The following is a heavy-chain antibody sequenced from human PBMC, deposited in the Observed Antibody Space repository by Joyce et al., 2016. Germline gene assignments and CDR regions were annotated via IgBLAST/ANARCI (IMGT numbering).Heavy chain of an antibody. CDR3: ARHRDLYSSLDS. V-gene: IGHV4-39*01. CDR2: VYYRGNA. D-gene: IGHD6-13*01. CDR1: GDSIGITSFY. Sequence: QVQLQESGPGLVKPSETLSLSCTVSGDSIGITSFYWAWIRQPPGKPLEWIGSVYYRGNAFSHPSLKSRVTISVDTLKSHFSLRLNSVTAADTAVYFCARHRDLYSSLDSWGQGTLVTVSS. J-gene: IGHJ4*02.